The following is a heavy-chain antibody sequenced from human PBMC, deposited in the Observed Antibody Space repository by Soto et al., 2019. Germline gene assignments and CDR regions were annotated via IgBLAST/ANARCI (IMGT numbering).Heavy chain of an antibody. V-gene: IGHV1-69*13. J-gene: IGHJ5*02. CDR2: IIPIFGTA. Sequence: SVKVSCKASGGTFSSYAISWVRQAPGQGLEWMGGIIPIFGTANYAQKFQGRVTITADESTSTAYMELSSLRSEDTAAYYCARASRIRYFDWLFPQELNWFDPWGQGTLVTVSS. CDR3: ARASRIRYFDWLFPQELNWFDP. CDR1: GGTFSSYA. D-gene: IGHD3-9*01.